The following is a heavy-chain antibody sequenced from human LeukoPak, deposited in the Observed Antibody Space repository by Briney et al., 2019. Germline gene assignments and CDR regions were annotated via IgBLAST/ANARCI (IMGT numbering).Heavy chain of an antibody. CDR3: ARLNNRYYDFWSGYYKVEYYMDV. CDR2: INHSGST. CDR1: GGSFSGYY. D-gene: IGHD3-3*01. J-gene: IGHJ6*03. V-gene: IGHV4-34*01. Sequence: SETLSLTCAVYGGSFSGYYWSWIRQPPGKGLEWIGEINHSGSTNYNPSLKSRVTISVDTSKNQFSLKLSSVTAADTAVYYCARLNNRYYDFWSGYYKVEYYMDVWGKGTTDTVSS.